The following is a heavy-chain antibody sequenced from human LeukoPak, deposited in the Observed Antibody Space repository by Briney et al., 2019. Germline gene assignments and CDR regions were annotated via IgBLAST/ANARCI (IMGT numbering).Heavy chain of an antibody. D-gene: IGHD2-2*01. CDR2: INPNSGGT. CDR1: GYTFTGYY. Sequence: ASVKVSCKASGYTFTGYYMHWVRQAPGQGLEWMGWINPNSGGTNYAQRFQGRVTMTRDTSISTAYMALSRLRSDDTPVYYCARVVWDCSSTSCWHGAFDIWGQGTMVTVSS. J-gene: IGHJ3*02. V-gene: IGHV1-2*02. CDR3: ARVVWDCSSTSCWHGAFDI.